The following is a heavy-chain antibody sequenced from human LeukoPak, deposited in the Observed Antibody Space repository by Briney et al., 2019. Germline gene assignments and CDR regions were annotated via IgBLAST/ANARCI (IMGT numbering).Heavy chain of an antibody. CDR1: GFTFNNAW. Sequence: GGSLRLSCAASGFTFNNAWMSWVRQAPGKGLGWVAGIKSKTDGGTTDYAAPVKGRFTVSRDDSKSTLYLQMNSLKAEDTAMYYCTTDRIVAVGPQFDYWGQGTLVTVSS. D-gene: IGHD6-13*01. V-gene: IGHV3-15*01. CDR3: TTDRIVAVGPQFDY. J-gene: IGHJ4*02. CDR2: IKSKTDGGTT.